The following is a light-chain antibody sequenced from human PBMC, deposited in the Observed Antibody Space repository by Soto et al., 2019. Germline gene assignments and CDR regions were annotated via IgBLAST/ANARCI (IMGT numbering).Light chain of an antibody. CDR2: DAS. CDR1: QDINNY. V-gene: IGKV1-33*01. CDR3: KQSDNLPLT. Sequence: DIQMTQSPSSLSASVGDKVTITCQASQDINNYLNWYQQKPGKAPKLLIYDASHLETGVPSRFSGSGSGTDFTFATSSLQPEDIATYYCKQSDNLPLTFGGGTKVQI. J-gene: IGKJ4*01.